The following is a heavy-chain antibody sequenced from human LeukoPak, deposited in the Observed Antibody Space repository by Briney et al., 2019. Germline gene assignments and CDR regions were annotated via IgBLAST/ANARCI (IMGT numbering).Heavy chain of an antibody. V-gene: IGHV4-59*08. J-gene: IGHJ6*02. Sequence: SETLSLTCTVSGGSISSYYWSWIRQPPGKGLEWIGYIYYSGSTNYNPSLKSRVTISVDTSKNQFSLKLSSVTAADTAVYYCARTYYYGSGSYLPIYYYYGMDVWGQGTTVTATS. D-gene: IGHD3-10*01. CDR1: GGSISSYY. CDR2: IYYSGST. CDR3: ARTYYYGSGSYLPIYYYYGMDV.